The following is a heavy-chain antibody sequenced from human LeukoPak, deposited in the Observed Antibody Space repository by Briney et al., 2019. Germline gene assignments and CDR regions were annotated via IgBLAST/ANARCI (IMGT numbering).Heavy chain of an antibody. V-gene: IGHV3-64D*06. Sequence: QPGMSLRLSCAASGVTLSPYGMHWVRQAPGKGLEYVSAISTSRGSTYYADSVKGRFTISRDNSKNTLHLQMSSLRAEDTAVYYCVKATEGYCTSTSCLGFDPWGQGTLVTVSS. J-gene: IGHJ5*02. CDR3: VKATEGYCTSTSCLGFDP. CDR2: ISTSRGST. D-gene: IGHD2-2*01. CDR1: GVTLSPYG.